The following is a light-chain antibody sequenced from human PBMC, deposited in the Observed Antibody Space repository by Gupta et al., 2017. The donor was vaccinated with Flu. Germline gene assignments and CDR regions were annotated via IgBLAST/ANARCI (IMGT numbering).Light chain of an antibody. Sequence: EIVLTQSRGTLSLSPGERATLSCRASQSVSSSYLAWYQQKPGQAPRLLICGASSWATGIPDRFSGSGSVTHFTLIISRLEPAAFAVYFCQQDGSSPRTFGQGTKVEIK. CDR1: QSVSSSY. V-gene: IGKV3-20*01. J-gene: IGKJ1*01. CDR3: QQDGSSPRT. CDR2: GAS.